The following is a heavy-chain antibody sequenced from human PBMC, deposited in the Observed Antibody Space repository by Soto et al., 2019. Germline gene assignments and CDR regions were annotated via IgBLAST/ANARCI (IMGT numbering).Heavy chain of an antibody. CDR1: GGSVSSGSYY. CDR2: IYYSGST. D-gene: IGHD5-12*01. Sequence: SETLSLTCTVSGGSVSSGSYYWSWIRQPPGKGLEWIGYIYYSGSTNYNPSLKSRVTISVDTSKNQFSLKLSSVTAADTAVYYCAREISHGYHSAIHYSGPATLVTV. J-gene: IGHJ4*02. V-gene: IGHV4-61*01. CDR3: AREISHGYHSAIHY.